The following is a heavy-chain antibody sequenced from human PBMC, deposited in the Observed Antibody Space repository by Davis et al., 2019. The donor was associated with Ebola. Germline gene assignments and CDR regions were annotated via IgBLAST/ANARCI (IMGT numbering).Heavy chain of an antibody. D-gene: IGHD1-1*01. V-gene: IGHV3-7*03. CDR1: GFTFRTSW. CDR3: VKKGRLVPGNSWFDA. Sequence: GESLKISCADSGFTFRTSWMSWVRQAPGKGLEWVANIKEDGSQKFYVDSAKGRFTISRDNSKNTLYLQMNSLRVEDTAVYHCVKKGRLVPGNSWFDAWGQGTLVTVSS. CDR2: IKEDGSQK. J-gene: IGHJ5*02.